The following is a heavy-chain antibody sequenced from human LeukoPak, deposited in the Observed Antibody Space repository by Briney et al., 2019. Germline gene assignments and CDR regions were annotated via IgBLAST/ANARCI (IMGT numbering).Heavy chain of an antibody. CDR1: GFSISSYY. CDR2: IYYSGST. Sequence: SETLSLTCTVSGFSISSYYWSWIRQPPGKGLEWIGYIYYSGSTNYNPSLKSRVTISVDTSKNQFSLKLSSVTAADTAVYYCARSMPNVFLGYWGQGTLVTVSS. V-gene: IGHV4-59*01. J-gene: IGHJ4*02. D-gene: IGHD2-2*01. CDR3: ARSMPNVFLGY.